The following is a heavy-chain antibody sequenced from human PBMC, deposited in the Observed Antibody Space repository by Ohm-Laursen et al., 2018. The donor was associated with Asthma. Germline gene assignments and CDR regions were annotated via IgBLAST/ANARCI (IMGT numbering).Heavy chain of an antibody. J-gene: IGHJ6*02. CDR2: ISSDITTI. V-gene: IGHV3-48*01. CDR1: GFPFSLYA. CDR3: AREWGGMDV. Sequence: GSLRLSCTASGFPFSLYAMDWVRQAPGKGLKWLSYISSDITTIYYADSVKGRFTISRDNAKNSLYLQMSNLRAEDTAVYYCAREWGGMDVWGPGTTVTVSS. D-gene: IGHD1-26*01.